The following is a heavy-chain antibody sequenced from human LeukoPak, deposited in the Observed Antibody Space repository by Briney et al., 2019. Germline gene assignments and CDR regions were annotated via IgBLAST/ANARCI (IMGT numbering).Heavy chain of an antibody. D-gene: IGHD7-27*01. CDR1: GGSISSYY. J-gene: IGHJ4*02. CDR2: IYYSGST. Sequence: KPSETLSLTCTVSGGSISSYYWSWIRQPPGKGLEWIGYIYYSGSTNYNPSLKSRVTLSVDTSKNQFSLNLSSVTAADTAVYYCARSLLGRSDYWGQGTLVTVSS. V-gene: IGHV4-59*01. CDR3: ARSLLGRSDY.